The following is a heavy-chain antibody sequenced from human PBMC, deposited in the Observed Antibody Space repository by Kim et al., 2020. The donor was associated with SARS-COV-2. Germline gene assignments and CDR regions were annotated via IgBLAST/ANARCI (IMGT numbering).Heavy chain of an antibody. CDR1: GFTFNTYS. J-gene: IGHJ3*01. D-gene: IGHD1-1*01. Sequence: GGSLRLSCAASGFTFNTYSMSWVRQAPGKGLEWVSVISGGGEVTSYADSVKGRFTISRDNSKNTLYLQLTSLRAEDTAVYYCAQDTYNTLSLWVQGTM. V-gene: IGHV3-23*01. CDR3: AQDTYNTLSL. CDR2: ISGGGEVT.